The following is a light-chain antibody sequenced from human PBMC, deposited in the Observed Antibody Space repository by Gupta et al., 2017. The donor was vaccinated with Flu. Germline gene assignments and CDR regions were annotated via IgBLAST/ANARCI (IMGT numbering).Light chain of an antibody. J-gene: IGLJ1*01. V-gene: IGLV2-11*01. CDR1: SNDVGSSNR. CDR3: SSHAGRVNWV. Sequence: SAPTPPRSVSGSPGQSVTISCTGTSNDVGSSNRVSWYQQLAGKAPKLILYDVTERPSGVPGRFSGSKSGNTASLTISGRQAEEEDDYYCSSHAGRVNWVFGTGTKVTVL. CDR2: DVT.